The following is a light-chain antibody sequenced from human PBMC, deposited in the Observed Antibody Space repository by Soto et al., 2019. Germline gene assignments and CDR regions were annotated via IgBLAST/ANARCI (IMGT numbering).Light chain of an antibody. V-gene: IGKV1-8*01. J-gene: IGKJ2*01. Sequence: AIXMTQSPSSFSASTGDRVTITCRASQGIXSYLXWYQQKPGKAPKLLIYAASTLQSGVPSRFSGSGSGTDFTLTISCLQSXDFATYYCQQYYSYPRTFGQXTKLEIK. CDR1: QGIXSY. CDR2: AAS. CDR3: QQYYSYPRT.